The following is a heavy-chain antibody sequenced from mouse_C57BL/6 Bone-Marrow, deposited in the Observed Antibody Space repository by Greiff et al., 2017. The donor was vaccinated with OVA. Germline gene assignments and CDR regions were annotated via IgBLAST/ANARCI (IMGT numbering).Heavy chain of an antibody. CDR3: ARESTVVAKGSYAMDY. D-gene: IGHD1-1*01. CDR1: GYTFTSYW. Sequence: VQLQQSGAELVRPGSSVKLSCKASGYTFTSYWMHWVKQRPIQGLEWIGNIDPSDSETHYNQKFKDKATLTVDKSSSTAYMQLSSLTSEDSAVYYCARESTVVAKGSYAMDYWGQGTSVTVSS. V-gene: IGHV1-52*01. CDR2: IDPSDSET. J-gene: IGHJ4*01.